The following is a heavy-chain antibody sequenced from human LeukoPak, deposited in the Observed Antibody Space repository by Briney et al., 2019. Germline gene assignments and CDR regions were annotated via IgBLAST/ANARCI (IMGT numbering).Heavy chain of an antibody. J-gene: IGHJ4*02. CDR1: GGSISSGSYY. CDR2: IYYSGST. Sequence: SETLSLTCTVSGGSISSGSYYWGWIRQPPGKGLEWIGSIYYSGSTYYNPSLKSRVTISVDTSKNQFSLKLSSVTAADTAVYYCASRHSSSSKYSYGFSDYWGQGTLVTVSS. CDR3: ASRHSSSSKYSYGFSDY. V-gene: IGHV4-39*07. D-gene: IGHD5-18*01.